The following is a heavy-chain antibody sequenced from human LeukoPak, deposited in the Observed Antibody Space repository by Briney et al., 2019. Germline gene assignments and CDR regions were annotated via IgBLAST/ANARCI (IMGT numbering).Heavy chain of an antibody. CDR2: IYSGGSI. CDR1: GFTFSSNY. D-gene: IGHD6-13*01. J-gene: IGHJ6*02. CDR3: ARESGYSSSWYLKGYCYGMDV. V-gene: IGHV3-66*01. Sequence: PGGSLRLSCAASGFTFSSNYMSWVRQAPGKGLEGVSVIYSGGSIYYADSVKGRFTISRDNSKNTLYLQMNSLRAEDTAVYYCARESGYSSSWYLKGYCYGMDVWGQGTTVTVSS.